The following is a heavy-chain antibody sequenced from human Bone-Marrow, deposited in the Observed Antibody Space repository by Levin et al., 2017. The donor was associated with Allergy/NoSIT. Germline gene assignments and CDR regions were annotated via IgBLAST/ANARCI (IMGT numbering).Heavy chain of an antibody. CDR3: VRDLVSYDSLSGYYVDVFDI. D-gene: IGHD3-3*01. Sequence: PGGSLRLSCVASGFSFSSYWMHWVRQDPEKGLVWVARINSDGSGTNYADSVRGRFTISRDNAKNTLFLQMSGLRAEDTAVYQCVRDLVSYDSLSGYYVDVFDIWGQGTMVTVSS. CDR1: GFSFSSYW. J-gene: IGHJ3*02. CDR2: INSDGSGT. V-gene: IGHV3-74*01.